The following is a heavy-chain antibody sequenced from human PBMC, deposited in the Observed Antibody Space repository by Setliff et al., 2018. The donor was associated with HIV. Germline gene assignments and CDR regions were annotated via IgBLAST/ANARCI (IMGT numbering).Heavy chain of an antibody. D-gene: IGHD2-2*01. V-gene: IGHV1-69*13. CDR1: GCTFSSYA. J-gene: IGHJ5*02. CDR2: IIPIFGTA. CDR3: AREGYCSSTSCYGNGFDP. Sequence: SVKVSRKASGCTFSSYAISGVRQAPGQGLEWMGGIIPIFGTANYAQKFQGRVTITADESTSAAYMELSSLRSEDTAVYYCAREGYCSSTSCYGNGFDPWGQGTLVTVSS.